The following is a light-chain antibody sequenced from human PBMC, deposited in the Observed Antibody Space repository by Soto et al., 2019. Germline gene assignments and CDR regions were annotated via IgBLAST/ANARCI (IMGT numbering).Light chain of an antibody. CDR2: AAS. Sequence: DIQLTQSPSFLSASVGDRVTITCRASQVISSYLAWYQQKPGKAPKLLIYAASTLQSGVPSRFSGSESGTEFTHTNSSLQTEDFATYDCQQLNSYPRTVGEGTKVEIK. V-gene: IGKV1-9*01. J-gene: IGKJ1*01. CDR3: QQLNSYPRT. CDR1: QVISSY.